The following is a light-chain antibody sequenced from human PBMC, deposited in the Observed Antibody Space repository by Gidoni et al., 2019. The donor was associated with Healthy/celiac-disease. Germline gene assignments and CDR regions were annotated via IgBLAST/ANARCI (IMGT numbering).Light chain of an antibody. CDR3: CSYAGSSTLV. J-gene: IGLJ2*01. CDR1: SSDVGSYNL. Sequence: QSALTQPASVSGSPGQSITISCTGTSSDVGSYNLVSWYQQHPGKAPKLMIYEVSKRPSGVSKRFYGSKSGNTASLTISGLQAEDEADYYCCSYAGSSTLVFGGGTKLTVL. CDR2: EVS. V-gene: IGLV2-23*02.